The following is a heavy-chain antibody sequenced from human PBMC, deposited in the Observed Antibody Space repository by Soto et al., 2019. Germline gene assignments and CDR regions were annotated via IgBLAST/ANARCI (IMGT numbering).Heavy chain of an antibody. CDR2: INHSGST. V-gene: IGHV4-34*01. CDR1: GGSFSGYY. D-gene: IGHD4-17*01. J-gene: IGHJ5*02. Sequence: SETLSLTCAVYGGSFSGYYWSWIRQPPGKGLEWIGEINHSGSTNYNPSLKSRVTISVDTSKNQFSLKLSSVTAADTAVYYCARCMFYTVTTRTPIWFDPWAQGNLVPVS. CDR3: ARCMFYTVTTRTPIWFDP.